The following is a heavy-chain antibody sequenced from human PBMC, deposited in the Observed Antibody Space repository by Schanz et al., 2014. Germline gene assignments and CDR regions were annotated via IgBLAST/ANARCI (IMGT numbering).Heavy chain of an antibody. V-gene: IGHV1-18*01. CDR1: GYPFSNYG. CDR3: ARGPSTGAFDI. J-gene: IGHJ3*02. CDR2: MSYNGNT. Sequence: QAQLVQSAPEVKKPGASVKVSCKASGYPFSNYGISWLRQAPGQGFEWMAWMSYNGNTKYAQSLQGRVTVTRDTSTSTSYMELRSLTSDDTAVYFCARGPSTGAFDIWGQGTMVTVSS.